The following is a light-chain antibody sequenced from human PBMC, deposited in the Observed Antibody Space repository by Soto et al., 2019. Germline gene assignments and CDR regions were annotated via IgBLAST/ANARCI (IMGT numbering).Light chain of an antibody. CDR3: QSYDSSRGGRRL. Sequence: QSALTQPASVSGSPGQSITISCTGTSSDVGGYNYVSWYQQHPGKAPKLMIYEVSNRPSGVSNRFSGSKSGNTASLTISGLQAEDEADYYCQSYDSSRGGRRLFGGGTKVTVL. J-gene: IGLJ2*01. V-gene: IGLV2-14*01. CDR2: EVS. CDR1: SSDVGGYNY.